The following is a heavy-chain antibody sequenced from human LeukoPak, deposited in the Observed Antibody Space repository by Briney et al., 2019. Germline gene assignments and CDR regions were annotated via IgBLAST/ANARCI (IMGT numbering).Heavy chain of an antibody. CDR2: INTDGSST. CDR3: ARVPAGTTTLFDY. CDR1: GFTFSSYW. J-gene: IGHJ4*02. Sequence: PGGSLRLSCAASGFTFSSYWMHWVRQAPGKGLVWVSRINTDGSSTSYADSVKGRFTISRDNAKNTLYLQMNSLRAEDTAVYYCARVPAGTTTLFDYWGQGTLVTVSS. D-gene: IGHD6-13*01. V-gene: IGHV3-74*01.